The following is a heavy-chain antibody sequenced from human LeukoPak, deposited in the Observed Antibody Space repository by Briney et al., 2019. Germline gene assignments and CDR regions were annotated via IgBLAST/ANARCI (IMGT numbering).Heavy chain of an antibody. V-gene: IGHV5-51*01. CDR1: GYSFTSYW. Sequence: GESLKISCKGSGYSFTSYWIGWVLQMPGKGLEWMVIIYPGDSDTRYSPSFQGQVTISADKSISTAYLQWSSLKASDTAMYYCARRGPMYYDFWTRGEGWYFDLWGRGTLVTVSS. J-gene: IGHJ2*01. CDR2: IYPGDSDT. D-gene: IGHD3-3*01. CDR3: ARRGPMYYDFWTRGEGWYFDL.